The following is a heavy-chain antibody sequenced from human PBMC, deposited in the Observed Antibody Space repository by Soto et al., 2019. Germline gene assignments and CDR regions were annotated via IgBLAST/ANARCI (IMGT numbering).Heavy chain of an antibody. V-gene: IGHV3-30*14. CDR1: GFTFSSYA. Sequence: GGSLRLSCAASGFTFSSYAVHWVRQAPGKGLEWVAVISYDGSNKYYADSVKGRFTISRDNSKNTLYLQMSSLRAEDTAVYYCVKDPPLYCSSTSCFNHYGMDVWGQGTTVTVSS. D-gene: IGHD2-2*01. CDR2: ISYDGSNK. J-gene: IGHJ6*02. CDR3: VKDPPLYCSSTSCFNHYGMDV.